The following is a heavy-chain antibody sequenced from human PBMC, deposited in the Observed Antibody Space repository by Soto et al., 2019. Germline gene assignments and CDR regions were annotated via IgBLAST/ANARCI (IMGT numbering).Heavy chain of an antibody. V-gene: IGHV3-11*06. CDR3: ATTLFLTDYV. J-gene: IGHJ6*02. CDR2: ISGSGSST. Sequence: PGGSLRLSCVASGFTFSDYYMSWVRQAPGKGLEWISFISGSGSSTKYADSVKGRFTISRDNAKNSLSLQMNSLRAEDTAVYYCATTLFLTDYVWGQGTTGTVSS. D-gene: IGHD3-9*01. CDR1: GFTFSDYY.